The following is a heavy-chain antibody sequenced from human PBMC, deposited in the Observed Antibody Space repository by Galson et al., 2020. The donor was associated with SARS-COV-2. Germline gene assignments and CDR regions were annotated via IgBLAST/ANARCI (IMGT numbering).Heavy chain of an antibody. CDR2: ISSDFGTT. CDR3: VRDYYGSGSYNPHFDY. J-gene: IGHJ4*02. CDR1: GYTFNSYC. D-gene: IGHD3-10*01. V-gene: IGHV1-18*01. Sequence: SVKVSCQASGYTFNSYCISWVRQAPGQGLEWMGCISSDFGTTNYAQKIQGRVTMTTDTSTSPAYMELRSLRSDDTAVYYCVRDYYGSGSYNPHFDYWGQGTLVTVSS.